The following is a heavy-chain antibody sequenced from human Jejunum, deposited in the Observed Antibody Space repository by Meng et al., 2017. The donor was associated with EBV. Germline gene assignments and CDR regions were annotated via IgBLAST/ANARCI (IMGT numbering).Heavy chain of an antibody. CDR1: GGLLSNMFYY. CDR3: AKTLGDFWSGGLDC. CDR2: SYFSGNT. V-gene: IGHV4-39*01. Sequence: QLDSQGSGHGLVQPWGTRSLTCTVSGGLLSNMFYYWGWIRQPPGKVLEWIGSSYFSGNTYYNPSLKSRVSVSVDTSKNQFSLKLTSVTAADTAVYYCAKTLGDFWSGGLDCWGQGTLVTVSS. D-gene: IGHD3-3*01. J-gene: IGHJ4*02.